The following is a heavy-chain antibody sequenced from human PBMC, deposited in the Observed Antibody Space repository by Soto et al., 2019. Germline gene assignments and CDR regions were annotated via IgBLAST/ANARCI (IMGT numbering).Heavy chain of an antibody. Sequence: ASVKVSCKASGYTFTSYGICWVRQAPGQGLEWMGWISAYNGNTNYAQKLQGRVTMTTDTSTSTAYMELRSLRSDDTAVYYCARTTITIFGVAKGYFDYWGQGTLVTVSS. J-gene: IGHJ4*02. CDR1: GYTFTSYG. V-gene: IGHV1-18*01. D-gene: IGHD3-3*01. CDR3: ARTTITIFGVAKGYFDY. CDR2: ISAYNGNT.